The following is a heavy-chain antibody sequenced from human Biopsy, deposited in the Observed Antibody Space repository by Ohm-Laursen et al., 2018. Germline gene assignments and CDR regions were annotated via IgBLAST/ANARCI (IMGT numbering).Heavy chain of an antibody. CDR2: ISASGDHI. J-gene: IGHJ4*02. CDR3: ARDGEAKYCKHGVCPSDF. CDR1: GFSFSGIS. D-gene: IGHD2-8*01. V-gene: IGHV3-21*01. Sequence: SLRLSCAASGFSFSGISMNWVRQAPGKGLEWVSSISASGDHIYYTDSVKGRFTVSRDNGKNSVYLQMISLRVEDTAVYYCARDGEAKYCKHGVCPSDFWGQGTMVTVSS.